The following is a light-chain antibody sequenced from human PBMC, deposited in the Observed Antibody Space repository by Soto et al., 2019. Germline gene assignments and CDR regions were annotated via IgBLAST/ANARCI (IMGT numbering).Light chain of an antibody. CDR3: QHYNEWPLT. CDR1: QSVSNN. CDR2: HAS. V-gene: IGKV3-15*01. J-gene: IGKJ4*01. Sequence: EIVMTQSPATLSVSPGERATLSCRASQSVSNNLACYQQKPGQAPRLLIYHASRGAPGIPARFSGSGSGTELTLSISSVQSEDSAVYYCQHYNEWPLTFGGGTKVEIK.